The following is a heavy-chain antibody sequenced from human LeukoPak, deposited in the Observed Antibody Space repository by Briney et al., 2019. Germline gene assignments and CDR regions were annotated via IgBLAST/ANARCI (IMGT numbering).Heavy chain of an antibody. CDR2: ISWNSGSI. J-gene: IGHJ4*02. V-gene: IGHV3-9*01. Sequence: PGRSLRLSCAASGFTFDDYAMHWVRQAPGKGLEWVSGISWNSGSIGYADSVKGRFTISRDNAKNSLYLQMNSLRAEDTALYYCAKDIFKFGSESQPRMNWGGYDYWGQGTLVTVSS. CDR1: GFTFDDYA. CDR3: AKDIFKFGSESQPRMNWGGYDY. D-gene: IGHD7-27*01.